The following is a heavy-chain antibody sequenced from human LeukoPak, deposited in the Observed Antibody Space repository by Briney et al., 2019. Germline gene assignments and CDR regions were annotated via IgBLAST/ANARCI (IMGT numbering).Heavy chain of an antibody. CDR1: GFTFSSYA. D-gene: IGHD3-16*02. Sequence: PGGSLRLSCAASGFTFSSYAIHWVRQAPGKGLEYVSAISSNGGSTYYANSVKGRFTISRDNSKNTLYLQMNSLRAEDTAVYYCAKDSHVWGSYRYYYYYYMDVWGKGTTVTISS. CDR2: ISSNGGST. J-gene: IGHJ6*03. V-gene: IGHV3-64*01. CDR3: AKDSHVWGSYRYYYYYYMDV.